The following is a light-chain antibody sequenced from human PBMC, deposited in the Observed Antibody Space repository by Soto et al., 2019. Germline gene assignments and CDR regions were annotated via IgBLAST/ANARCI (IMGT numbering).Light chain of an antibody. J-gene: IGLJ1*01. CDR1: SSNVGGYNY. Sequence: QSALTQPACVSGTPGQSITISSTGTSSNVGGYNYVSWYQQHPGKAPKLMIYDVSNRPSGVSNRFSGSKSGNTASLTISGLQAEDEADYYCSSYTSSSSLVVGTVTKVTVL. CDR2: DVS. CDR3: SSYTSSSSLV. V-gene: IGLV2-14*01.